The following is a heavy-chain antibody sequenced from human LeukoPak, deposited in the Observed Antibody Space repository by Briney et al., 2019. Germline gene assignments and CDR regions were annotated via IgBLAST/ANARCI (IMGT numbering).Heavy chain of an antibody. J-gene: IGHJ3*02. V-gene: IGHV4-39*07. CDR3: ARDHSTFDI. Sequence: SETLSLTCTVSGGSINSSSYYWGWVRQPPGKRLEWVGSIYHSGNTYYNPSLKSRVTISVDTSKNQFSLKLSSVTAADTAIYFCARDHSTFDIWGQGTMVTVSS. CDR1: GGSINSSSYY. D-gene: IGHD2/OR15-2a*01. CDR2: IYHSGNT.